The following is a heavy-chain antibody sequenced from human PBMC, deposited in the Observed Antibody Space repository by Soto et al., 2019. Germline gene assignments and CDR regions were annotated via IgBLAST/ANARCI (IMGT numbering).Heavy chain of an antibody. J-gene: IGHJ6*02. CDR1: GFTFSSYS. CDR3: ARAVDIVATINYYYYGMYV. D-gene: IGHD5-12*01. CDR2: ISSSSSYI. V-gene: IGHV3-21*01. Sequence: EVQLVESGGGLVKPGGSLRLSCAASGFTFSSYSMNWVRQAPGKGLEWVSSISSSSSYIYYADSVKGRFTISRDNAQNPLYLQKNSLRAEYTVVYYCARAVDIVATINYYYYGMYVWGQGTTVTVSS.